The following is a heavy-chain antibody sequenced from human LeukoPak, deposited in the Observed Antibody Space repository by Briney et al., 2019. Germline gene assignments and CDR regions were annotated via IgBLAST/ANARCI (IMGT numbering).Heavy chain of an antibody. V-gene: IGHV3-23*01. CDR2: MNKDGDNS. CDR3: AKDYPVGDHY. Sequence: PGGSLRLSCAASGFTFSSYWMHWVRQAPGKGLEWVSAMNKDGDNSYYADSVKGRFIISRDNSKNTLYLQMNSLRADDTAVYFCAKDYPVGDHYWGQGTLVTVSS. CDR1: GFTFSSYW. D-gene: IGHD3-10*01. J-gene: IGHJ4*02.